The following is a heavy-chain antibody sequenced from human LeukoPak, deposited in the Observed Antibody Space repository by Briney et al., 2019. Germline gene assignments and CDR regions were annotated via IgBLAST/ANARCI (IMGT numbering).Heavy chain of an antibody. CDR1: GGSISSSSYY. D-gene: IGHD2-2*01. J-gene: IGHJ4*02. CDR3: ARHQGYCSSTSCYPFDY. CDR2: IYYSGST. V-gene: IGHV4-39*01. Sequence: SETLSFTCTVSGGSISSSSYYWGWIRQPPGKGLEWIGSIYYSGSTYYNPSLKSRVTISVDTSKNQFSLKLSSVTAADTAVYYCARHQGYCSSTSCYPFDYWGQGTLVTVSS.